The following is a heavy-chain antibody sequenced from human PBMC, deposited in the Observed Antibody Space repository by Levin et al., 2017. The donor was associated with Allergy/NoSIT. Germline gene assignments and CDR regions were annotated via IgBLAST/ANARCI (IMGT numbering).Heavy chain of an antibody. J-gene: IGHJ3*02. CDR3: ARGGMGATADDTFDI. D-gene: IGHD1-26*01. CDR1: GFTFSSYS. CDR2: ISSRSTHI. Sequence: PGGSLRLSCAGSGFTFSSYSVNWVRQAPGKGLEWVSSISSRSTHIFYADSVRGRFTISRDNARNSLYLQMNSLRAEDTAVYYCARGGMGATADDTFDIWGRGTMVTVSS. V-gene: IGHV3-21*01.